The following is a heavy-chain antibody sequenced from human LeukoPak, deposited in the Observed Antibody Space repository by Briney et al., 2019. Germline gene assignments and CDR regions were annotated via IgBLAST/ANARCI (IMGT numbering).Heavy chain of an antibody. CDR1: GFTFGDYS. D-gene: IGHD2-15*01. J-gene: IGHJ4*02. Sequence: GGSLRLACEASGFTFGDYSMSWVRQAPGKGLSWVGFIRKKAYGGTTEYAASVKGRFTISRDDSISIVYLQMNNLETEDTAVYYCTRNDSPGPNWGQGTLVTVSS. CDR2: IRKKAYGGTT. CDR3: TRNDSPGPN. V-gene: IGHV3-49*04.